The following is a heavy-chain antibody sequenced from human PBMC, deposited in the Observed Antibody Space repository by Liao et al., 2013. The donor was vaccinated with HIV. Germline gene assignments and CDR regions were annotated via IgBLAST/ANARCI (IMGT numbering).Heavy chain of an antibody. Sequence: QVQLQESGPGLVKPSETLSLTCTVSGDSITSGYWGWIRQSPGKGLEWIGYVSGSGSTNHSPSLKSRVTTSIDMSGSQFFLDLTALTAADTAVYYCARLGQPRRLIIKDGYYYVDVWVEREPTVTVSS. D-gene: IGHD3-10*01. CDR2: VSGSGST. J-gene: IGHJ6*03. CDR3: ARLGQPRRLIIKDGYYYVDV. V-gene: IGHV4-59*01. CDR1: GDSITSGY.